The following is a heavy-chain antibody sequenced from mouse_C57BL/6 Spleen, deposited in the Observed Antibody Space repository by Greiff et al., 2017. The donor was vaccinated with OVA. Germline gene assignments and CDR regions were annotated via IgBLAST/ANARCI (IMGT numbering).Heavy chain of an antibody. Sequence: EVKLVESGPGLVKPSQSLSLPCSVTGYSITSGYYWNWIRQFPGNKLEWMGYISYDGSNNYNPSLKNRISITRDTSKNQFFLKLNSVTTEDTATYYCARAEDYPWFAYWGQGTLVTVSA. V-gene: IGHV3-6*01. J-gene: IGHJ3*01. D-gene: IGHD2-4*01. CDR1: GYSITSGYY. CDR2: ISYDGSN. CDR3: ARAEDYPWFAY.